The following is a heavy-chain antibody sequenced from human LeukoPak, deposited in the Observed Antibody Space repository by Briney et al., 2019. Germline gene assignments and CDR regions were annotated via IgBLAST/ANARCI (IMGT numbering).Heavy chain of an antibody. Sequence: PGGSLRLSCATSGCSFINSGMTWVRQAPGTGLEWVSDISGTFRGGRTYYADSVKGRFTISRDNSKNTLYLQMNGLRADDTAVYYCAKDRSLAVPFDPWGQGTLVTVSS. CDR2: ISGTFRGGRT. CDR1: GCSFINSG. CDR3: AKDRSLAVPFDP. J-gene: IGHJ5*02. V-gene: IGHV3-23*01. D-gene: IGHD6-19*01.